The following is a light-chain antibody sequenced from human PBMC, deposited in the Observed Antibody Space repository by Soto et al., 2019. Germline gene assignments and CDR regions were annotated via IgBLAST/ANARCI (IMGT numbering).Light chain of an antibody. Sequence: EIVLTQSPGTLSLSPGERATLSGRSSQSVSSSYLALYQQKPGQAPRLLIYGAYSRATGITDRFSGSGSGTDFTLTISRLEPEDFAVYYCQPYGSSPRTFGQGTKVDIK. CDR3: QPYGSSPRT. CDR1: QSVSSSY. V-gene: IGKV3-20*01. J-gene: IGKJ1*01. CDR2: GAY.